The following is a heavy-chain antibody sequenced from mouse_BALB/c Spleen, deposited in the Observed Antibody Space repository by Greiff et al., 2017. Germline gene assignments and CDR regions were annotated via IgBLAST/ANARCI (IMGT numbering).Heavy chain of an antibody. J-gene: IGHJ4*01. V-gene: IGHV1-69*02. CDR2: IDPSDSYT. CDR1: GYTFTSYW. D-gene: IGHD1-1*01. CDR3: AAYYGSSDAAMDY. Sequence: VQLQQPGAELVKPGASVKLSCKASGYTFTSYWMHWVKQRPGQGLEWIGEIDPSDSYTNYNQKFKGKATLTVDKSSSTAYMQLSSLTSEDSAVYYCAAYYGSSDAAMDYWGQGTSVTVSS.